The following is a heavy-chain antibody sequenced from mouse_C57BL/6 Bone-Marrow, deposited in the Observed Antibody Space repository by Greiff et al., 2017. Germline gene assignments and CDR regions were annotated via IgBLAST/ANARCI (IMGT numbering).Heavy chain of an antibody. CDR2: IDPENGDT. V-gene: IGHV14-4*01. CDR3: TTTGVTTVVATGFDY. Sequence: EVQLQQSGAELVRPGASVKLSCTASGFNIKDDYMHWVKQRPEQGLEWIGWIDPENGDTEYASKFQGKATITADTSSNTAYLQLSSLTSEDTAVYYCTTTGVTTVVATGFDYWGQGTTLTVSS. D-gene: IGHD1-1*01. CDR1: GFNIKDDY. J-gene: IGHJ2*01.